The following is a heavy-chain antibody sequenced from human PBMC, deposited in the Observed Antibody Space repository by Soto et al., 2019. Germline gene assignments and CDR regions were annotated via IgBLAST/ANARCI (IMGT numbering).Heavy chain of an antibody. Sequence: EVQLVETGGGLIQPGGSLRLSCAASGFTVSSNYMSWVRQAPGKGLEWVSVIYSGGSTYYADSVKGRFTISRDNSKNTLYLQMNSLRAEDTAVYYCARESVVVAPPTNYFDYWGQGTLVTVSS. D-gene: IGHD2-15*01. J-gene: IGHJ4*02. CDR3: ARESVVVAPPTNYFDY. V-gene: IGHV3-53*02. CDR1: GFTVSSNY. CDR2: IYSGGST.